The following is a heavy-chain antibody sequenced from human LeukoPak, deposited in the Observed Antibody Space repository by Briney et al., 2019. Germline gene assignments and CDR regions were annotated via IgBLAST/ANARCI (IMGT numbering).Heavy chain of an antibody. CDR3: ARGLLGDLSWGAFDI. D-gene: IGHD3-16*02. Sequence: SETLSLTCAVSGGSVSGYSWSWIRQHAGKGLEWIGVIRHRGSINYNPSLKSRVTMSVDTSKTHFSLKLNSVTATDTAVYYCARGLLGDLSWGAFDIWGQGTMVTVSS. J-gene: IGHJ3*02. V-gene: IGHV4-34*01. CDR2: IRHRGSI. CDR1: GGSVSGYS.